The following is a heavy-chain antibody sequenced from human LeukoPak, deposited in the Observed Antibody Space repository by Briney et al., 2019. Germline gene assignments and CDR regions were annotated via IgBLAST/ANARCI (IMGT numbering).Heavy chain of an antibody. Sequence: GGSLRLSCAASGFTFSSYGMHWVRQAPGKGLEWVAFIRYDGSNKYYADSVKGRFTISRDNSKNTLYPQMNSLRAEDTAVYYCARGSNWGSRVYYFDYWGQGALVTVSS. J-gene: IGHJ4*02. D-gene: IGHD7-27*01. CDR2: IRYDGSNK. V-gene: IGHV3-30*02. CDR1: GFTFSSYG. CDR3: ARGSNWGSRVYYFDY.